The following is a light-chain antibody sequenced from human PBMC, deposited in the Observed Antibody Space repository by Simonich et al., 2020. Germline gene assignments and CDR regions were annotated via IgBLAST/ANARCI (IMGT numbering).Light chain of an antibody. Sequence: DIVMTQTPLSLSVTPGQPASISCKSSQSLLHSDGKTYLYWYLQKPGQSPQLLIYEGANRFSGVPDRFSGSVSGTDFTLKISRVEAEDVGVYYCMQSIQLPLYTFGQGTKLEIK. V-gene: IGKV2D-29*02. CDR2: EGA. CDR3: MQSIQLPLYT. CDR1: QSLLHSDGKTY. J-gene: IGKJ2*01.